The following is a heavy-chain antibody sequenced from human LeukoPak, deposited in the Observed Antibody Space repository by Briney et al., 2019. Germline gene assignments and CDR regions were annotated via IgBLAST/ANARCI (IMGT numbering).Heavy chain of an antibody. J-gene: IGHJ4*02. Sequence: KASQTLSLTCTVSGGSISSGSYYWSWIRQPAGKGLEWIGRIYTSGSTNYNPSLKSRVTISVDTSKNQFSLKLSSVTAADTAVYYCARGYSSSHTQRYYFDYWGQGTLVTVSS. CDR1: GGSISSGSYY. CDR3: ARGYSSSHTQRYYFDY. CDR2: IYTSGST. V-gene: IGHV4-61*02. D-gene: IGHD6-13*01.